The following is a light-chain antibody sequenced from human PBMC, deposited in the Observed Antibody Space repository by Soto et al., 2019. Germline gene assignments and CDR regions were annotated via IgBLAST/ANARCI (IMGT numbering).Light chain of an antibody. Sequence: DIVLTQSPGTLSLSPGERATLSCRASQSVSSKYLAWYQQKPGQAPRVLIYGASIRATGIPERFSGGGSGTDFTLTITRLEPEDFAVYYCQQYVTSPAITFGQGTRLEIK. CDR1: QSVSSKY. J-gene: IGKJ5*01. CDR3: QQYVTSPAIT. CDR2: GAS. V-gene: IGKV3-20*01.